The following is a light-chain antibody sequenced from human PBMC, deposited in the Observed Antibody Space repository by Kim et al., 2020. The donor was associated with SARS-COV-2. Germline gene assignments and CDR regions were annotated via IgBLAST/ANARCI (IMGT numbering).Light chain of an antibody. CDR1: SGSIASND. J-gene: IGLJ3*02. Sequence: GKRVTSAGTGSSGSIASNDVQWYQQRPGSAPTTVIYEDNQRPSGVPDRFSGSIDSSSNSASLTISGLKTEDEADYYCQSYDSSNQVFGGGTKLTVL. V-gene: IGLV6-57*02. CDR3: QSYDSSNQV. CDR2: EDN.